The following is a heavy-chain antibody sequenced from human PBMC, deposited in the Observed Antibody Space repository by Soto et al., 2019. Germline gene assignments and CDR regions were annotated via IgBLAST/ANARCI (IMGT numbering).Heavy chain of an antibody. D-gene: IGHD3-10*01. V-gene: IGHV3-53*01. CDR2: IYSGGYT. CDR3: GAHPGGGGY. CDR1: GFTVSNNY. J-gene: IGHJ4*02. Sequence: EVQLVESGGGLIQPGGSLRLSCAVSGFTVSNNYMSWVRQAPGKGLEGVSVIYSGGYTAYGDSVKGRFTISRDNSKNTLYLQKNALGAEARAVFSCGAHPGGGGYWGQGTLVTVSS.